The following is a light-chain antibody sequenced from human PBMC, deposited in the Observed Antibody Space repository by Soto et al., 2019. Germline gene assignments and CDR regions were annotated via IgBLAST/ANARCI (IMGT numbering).Light chain of an antibody. CDR1: QGISSA. CDR3: QQFNDYLGT. Sequence: AIQFTQSPSSLSASVGDRVTITCRASQGISSALVWYQQKPGKAPKLLIYDASTLESGVPSRFSGSGSGTDFTLTISSLQPEDFATYYCQQFNDYLGTFGQGTRLEIK. V-gene: IGKV1D-13*01. CDR2: DAS. J-gene: IGKJ5*01.